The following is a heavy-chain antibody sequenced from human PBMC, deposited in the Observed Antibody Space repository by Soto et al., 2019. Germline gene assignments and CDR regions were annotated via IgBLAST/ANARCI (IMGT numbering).Heavy chain of an antibody. J-gene: IGHJ6*02. CDR3: ARHEATYYNFYGMDV. Sequence: PGESLKISCDSHGYSFTTYWITWVRQKPGKGLEWVGSFHPGESDTRYSPSFQGQVTISADRSLATAYLQWSSLQAADTAIYYCARHEATYYNFYGMDVWGQGTTVTVS. V-gene: IGHV5-51*01. CDR2: FHPGESDT. CDR1: GYSFTTYW.